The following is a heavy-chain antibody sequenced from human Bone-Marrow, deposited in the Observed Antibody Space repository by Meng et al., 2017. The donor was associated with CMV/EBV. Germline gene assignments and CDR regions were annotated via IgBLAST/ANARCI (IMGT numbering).Heavy chain of an antibody. CDR2: IFYSGST. CDR3: ARDLAVAGTDGMDV. Sequence: SETLSLTCTVSGGSISSTNYYWAWIRQSPGKGLEWIVSIFYSGSTYYNPSLKSRVTISVDTSKNQFSLKLSSVTAADTAVYYCARDLAVAGTDGMDVWGQGTTVTVSS. J-gene: IGHJ6*01. CDR1: GGSISSTNYY. D-gene: IGHD6-19*01. V-gene: IGHV4-39*07.